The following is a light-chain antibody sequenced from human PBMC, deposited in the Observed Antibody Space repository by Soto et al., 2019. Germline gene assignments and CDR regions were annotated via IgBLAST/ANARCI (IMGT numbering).Light chain of an antibody. Sequence: QSVLTQPASVSGSPGQSITISCTGTSSDVGDYNYVSWYQLHPGKAPKLMIYGVSNRPSGVSDRFSGSKHGNTASLTISGLQAEDEADYYCSSFTGSTTHVFGSGTKLTVL. J-gene: IGLJ1*01. CDR3: SSFTGSTTHV. CDR2: GVS. V-gene: IGLV2-14*01. CDR1: SSDVGDYNY.